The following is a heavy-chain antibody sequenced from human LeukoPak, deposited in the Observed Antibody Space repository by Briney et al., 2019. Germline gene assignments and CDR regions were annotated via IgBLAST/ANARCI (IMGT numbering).Heavy chain of an antibody. CDR1: GFTFSNAW. D-gene: IGHD2-15*01. Sequence: GRSLRLSCAASGFTFSNAWMTWVRQAPGKGLEWVGRIKSKTDGGTTDYAAPVKGRFTTSRDDSRNTLYLQMNSLETEDTAVYYCTTVGCGGTSCYNDYWGQGTLVTVSS. CDR2: IKSKTDGGTT. V-gene: IGHV3-15*01. J-gene: IGHJ4*02. CDR3: TTVGCGGTSCYNDY.